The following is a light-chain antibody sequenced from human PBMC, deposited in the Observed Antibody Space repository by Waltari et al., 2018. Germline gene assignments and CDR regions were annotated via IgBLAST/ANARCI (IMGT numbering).Light chain of an antibody. CDR3: QQYNNWVPLT. V-gene: IGKV3-15*01. J-gene: IGKJ4*01. Sequence: EIVLTQSPVILSVSPGESITLSCRASQRMTTNLAWYQQRFGQSPRLLISGASIRAAGIPARCSGSGSGTEFTRTISSLQSEDFAVYYCQQYNNWVPLTFGGGTKVEIK. CDR1: QRMTTN. CDR2: GAS.